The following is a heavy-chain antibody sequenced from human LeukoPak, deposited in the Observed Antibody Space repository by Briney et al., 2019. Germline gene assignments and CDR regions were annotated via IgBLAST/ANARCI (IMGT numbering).Heavy chain of an antibody. CDR2: IYYSGST. D-gene: IGHD2-2*01. V-gene: IGHV4-59*01. J-gene: IGHJ3*02. Sequence: SETLSLTCTVSGDSISNYYWSWIRQPPGKGLEWIGYIYYSGSTNYNPSLKSRVTISIDTSKNQFSLKLSSVTAADSAVYYCAGDVVVTLNAFDSWGQGTMVTVSS. CDR3: AGDVVVTLNAFDS. CDR1: GDSISNYY.